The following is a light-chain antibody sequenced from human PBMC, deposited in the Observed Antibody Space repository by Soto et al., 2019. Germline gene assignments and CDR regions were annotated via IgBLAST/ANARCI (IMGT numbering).Light chain of an antibody. CDR2: DVR. J-gene: IGLJ3*02. CDR3: SSYTSNTPLV. Sequence: ALTQPASVSGSPGQSITISCIGTSSDVGGYNYVSWYQEHPGKAPKLIIFDVRDRPSGVSDRFSGSKSGNTASLTISGLQVEDEAHYYCSSYTSNTPLVFGGGTKLTVL. V-gene: IGLV2-14*01. CDR1: SSDVGGYNY.